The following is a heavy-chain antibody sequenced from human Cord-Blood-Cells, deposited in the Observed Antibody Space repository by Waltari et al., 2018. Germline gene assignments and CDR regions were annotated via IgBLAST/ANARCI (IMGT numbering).Heavy chain of an antibody. V-gene: IGHV4-39*01. CDR1: GGSISSSSYY. J-gene: IGHJ3*02. D-gene: IGHD1-7*01. CDR2: IYYSGST. Sequence: LQLPESGPGLVKPSETLSLTCTVSGGSISSSSYYWGWIRQPPGKGLEWIGSIYYSGSTYYNPSLKSRVTISVDTSKNQFSLKLSSVTAADTAVYYCARLNWNYAFDIWGQGTMVTVSS. CDR3: ARLNWNYAFDI.